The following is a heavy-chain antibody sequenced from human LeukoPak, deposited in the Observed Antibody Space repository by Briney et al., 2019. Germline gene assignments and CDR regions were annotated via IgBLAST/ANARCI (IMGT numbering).Heavy chain of an antibody. D-gene: IGHD5-24*01. CDR3: ASVQLEMATTAENY. CDR2: ITSTSTYI. V-gene: IGHV3-21*01. J-gene: IGHJ4*02. Sequence: GGSLRLSCAASEFTFSSYNMNWVRQAPGKGLEWVSSITSTSTYIYYADSVKGRFTISRDNAKKTLFLQMNSLRAEDTAVYYCASVQLEMATTAENYWGQGTLVTVSS. CDR1: EFTFSSYN.